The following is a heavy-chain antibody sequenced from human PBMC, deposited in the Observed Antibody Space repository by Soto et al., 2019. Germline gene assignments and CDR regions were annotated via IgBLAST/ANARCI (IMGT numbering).Heavy chain of an antibody. J-gene: IGHJ5*02. CDR3: PRDSVDTSMTYWLRP. CDR1: GGSLSASGHY. CDR2: IYYGGAT. D-gene: IGHD5-18*01. V-gene: IGHV4-61*08. Sequence: SETLSLTCTVSGGSLSASGHYWSWIRQPPGRGLEWIGYIYYGGATYYSPSLKSRVFISVDTSKNQFSLTLTSVTAADTAVYYCPRDSVDTSMTYWLRPRGPGARGTLSS.